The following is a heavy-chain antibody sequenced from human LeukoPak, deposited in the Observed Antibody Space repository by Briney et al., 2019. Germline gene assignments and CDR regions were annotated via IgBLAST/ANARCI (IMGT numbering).Heavy chain of an antibody. Sequence: SSETLSLTCTVSGGSISSYYWSWIRQPAGKGLEWIGRIYTSGSTNYNPSLKSRVTMSVDTSKNQFSLKLGSVTAADTAVYYCARTYYYDSSHDAFDIWGQGTMVTVSS. J-gene: IGHJ3*02. CDR3: ARTYYYDSSHDAFDI. D-gene: IGHD3-22*01. CDR2: IYTSGST. V-gene: IGHV4-4*07. CDR1: GGSISSYY.